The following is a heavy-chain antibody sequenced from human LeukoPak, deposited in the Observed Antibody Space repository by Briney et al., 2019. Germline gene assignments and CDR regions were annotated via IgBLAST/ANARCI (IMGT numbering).Heavy chain of an antibody. V-gene: IGHV4-34*01. CDR2: INHSGST. Sequence: SETLSLTCAVYGGSFSGYYWTWIRQPPGKGLEWIGEINHSGSTNYNPSLKSRVTISVDTSKNQFSLRLDSMTAADTAVYYCARFRGDVDYNANSWGQGNLVTVSS. D-gene: IGHD4-17*01. CDR1: GGSFSGYY. J-gene: IGHJ4*02. CDR3: ARFRGDVDYNANS.